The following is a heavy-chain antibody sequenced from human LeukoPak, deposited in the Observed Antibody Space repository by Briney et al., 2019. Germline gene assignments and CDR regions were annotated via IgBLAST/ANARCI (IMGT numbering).Heavy chain of an antibody. D-gene: IGHD2-15*01. V-gene: IGHV1-2*02. Sequence: ASVKVSCKASGYTFTGYYMHWVRQAPGQGLEWMGWINPNSGGTNYAQKLQGRVTMTTDTSTSTAYMELRSLRSDDTAVYYCARERDPPFGSDYWGQGTLVTVSS. CDR3: ARERDPPFGSDY. CDR1: GYTFTGYY. CDR2: INPNSGGT. J-gene: IGHJ4*02.